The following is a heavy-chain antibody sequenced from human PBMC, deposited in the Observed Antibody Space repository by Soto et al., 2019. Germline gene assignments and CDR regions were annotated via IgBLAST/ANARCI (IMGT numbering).Heavy chain of an antibody. CDR2: ISSSGTTI. J-gene: IGHJ5*02. Sequence: EVQLVESGGGLVQPGGSLRLSCAASGFTFSTYEMNWVRQAPGKGLEWVSYISSSGTTIYYADSVKGRFTISRDNAKKSLYLQMNSLRAEDTAVYYCARTTVFIVGASGWLDPWGQGTLVTVSS. CDR3: ARTTVFIVGASGWLDP. D-gene: IGHD1-26*01. V-gene: IGHV3-48*03. CDR1: GFTFSTYE.